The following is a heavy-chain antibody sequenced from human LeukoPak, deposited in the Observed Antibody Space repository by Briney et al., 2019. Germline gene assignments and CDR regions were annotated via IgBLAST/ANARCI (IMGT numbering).Heavy chain of an antibody. CDR2: IYTSGST. CDR1: GGSISSYY. D-gene: IGHD6-13*01. CDR3: AREPLPGIAAAGTFYFDY. J-gene: IGHJ4*02. Sequence: SETLSLTCTVSGGSISSYYWSWIRQPAGEGLEWIGRIYTSGSTNYNPSLKSRVTMSVDTSKNQFSLKLSSVTAADTAVYYCAREPLPGIAAAGTFYFDYWGQGTLVTVSS. V-gene: IGHV4-4*07.